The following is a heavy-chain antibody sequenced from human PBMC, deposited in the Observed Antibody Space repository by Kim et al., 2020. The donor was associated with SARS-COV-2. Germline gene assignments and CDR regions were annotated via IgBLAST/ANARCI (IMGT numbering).Heavy chain of an antibody. D-gene: IGHD1-26*01. J-gene: IGHJ4*02. Sequence: YYADSVKGRFTISRDNSKNTLYLQMNSLRAEDTAVYYCANLSGSYLGVDYWGQGTLVTVSS. CDR3: ANLSGSYLGVDY. V-gene: IGHV3-23*01.